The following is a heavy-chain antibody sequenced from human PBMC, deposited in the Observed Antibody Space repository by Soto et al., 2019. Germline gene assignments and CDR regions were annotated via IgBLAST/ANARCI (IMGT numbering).Heavy chain of an antibody. CDR3: ARDNYNYPGMDV. CDR2: INPYNGGA. Sequence: GASVKVSCKASGYIFNDYYIHWVRQAPGQGLEWMGWINPYNGGANFAQEFQGRVTMTRDTSLSIVYMEVTRLTYDDTAVYYCARDNYNYPGMDVWGQGTTVTSP. D-gene: IGHD1-1*01. V-gene: IGHV1-2*02. J-gene: IGHJ6*02. CDR1: GYIFNDYY.